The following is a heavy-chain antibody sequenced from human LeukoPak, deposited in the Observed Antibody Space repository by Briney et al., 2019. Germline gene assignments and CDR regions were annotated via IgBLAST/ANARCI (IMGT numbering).Heavy chain of an antibody. CDR2: IYYSGST. Sequence: SETLSLTCTVSGGSISSYYWSWIRQPPGKGLEWIGYIYYSGSTNYNPSLKSRVTISVDTSKNQFSLKLSSVTAADTAVYYCARWAELGGWFDPWGQGTLVTVSS. V-gene: IGHV4-59*01. CDR3: ARWAELGGWFDP. J-gene: IGHJ5*02. CDR1: GGSISSYY. D-gene: IGHD3-10*01.